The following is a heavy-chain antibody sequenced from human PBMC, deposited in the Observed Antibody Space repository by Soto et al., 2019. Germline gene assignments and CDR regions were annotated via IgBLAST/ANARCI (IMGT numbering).Heavy chain of an antibody. CDR3: VRVGRVGGY. CDR1: VFTFSSYW. D-gene: IGHD3-16*01. CDR2: IKEDGSGK. Sequence: ESGGGLVQPGGSLRLSCPASVFTFSSYWMSWVRQAPGKGLGWVANIKEDGSGKYYVDSVKGRFSISRDNARNSLYLQMNSLRVEDTAVYYCVRVGRVGGYWGQGALVTVYS. J-gene: IGHJ4*02. V-gene: IGHV3-7*03.